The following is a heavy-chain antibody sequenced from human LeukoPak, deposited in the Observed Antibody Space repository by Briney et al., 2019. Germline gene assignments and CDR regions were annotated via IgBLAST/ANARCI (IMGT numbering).Heavy chain of an antibody. CDR1: GFTFSSYG. V-gene: IGHV3-30*18. CDR2: ISYDGSNK. CDR3: AKNAYYYDSSGYPDAFDI. J-gene: IGHJ3*02. D-gene: IGHD3-22*01. Sequence: GGSLRLSCAASGFTFSSYGMHWVRQASGKGLEWVAVISYDGSNKYYADSVKGRFTISRDNSKNTLYLQMNSLRAEDTAVYYCAKNAYYYDSSGYPDAFDIWGQGTMVTVSS.